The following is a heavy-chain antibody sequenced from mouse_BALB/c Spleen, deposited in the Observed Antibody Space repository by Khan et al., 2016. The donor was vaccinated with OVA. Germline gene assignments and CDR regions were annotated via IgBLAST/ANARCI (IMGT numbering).Heavy chain of an antibody. Sequence: EVQLQQSGPELEKPGAPVKISCKASGYSFTGYNMNWVQQSNGKSLEWIGNIDPYYGGATYNQKFKGKATLTVDKSSSTAYMQLTSLTSEDSAVYYCYRGDGNYVRYYFDYWGQGTTLTVSS. CDR2: IDPYYGGA. J-gene: IGHJ2*01. CDR1: GYSFTGYN. V-gene: IGHV1-39*01. CDR3: YRGDGNYVRYYFDY. D-gene: IGHD2-1*01.